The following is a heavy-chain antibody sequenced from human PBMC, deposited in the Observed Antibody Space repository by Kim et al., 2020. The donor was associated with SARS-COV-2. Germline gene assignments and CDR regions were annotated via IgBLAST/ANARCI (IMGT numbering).Heavy chain of an antibody. Sequence: SETLSLTCTVSGGSISSSSYYWGWIRQPPGKELEGIGSIYYSGSTYYNPSLKSRVTISVDTSKNQFSLKLSSVTAADTAVYYCATSGYYYDSSGYYFDYWGQGTLVTVSS. J-gene: IGHJ4*02. D-gene: IGHD3-22*01. CDR2: IYYSGST. CDR1: GGSISSSSYY. CDR3: ATSGYYYDSSGYYFDY. V-gene: IGHV4-39*01.